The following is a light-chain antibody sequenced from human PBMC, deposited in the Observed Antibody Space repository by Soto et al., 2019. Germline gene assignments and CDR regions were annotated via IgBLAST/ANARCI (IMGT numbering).Light chain of an antibody. CDR3: CSYTSSTSYV. J-gene: IGLJ1*01. CDR1: SSDVGGYNY. Sequence: QSVLTQPRSVSGSPGQSVTISCTGTSSDVGGYNYVSWYQQHPGKAPKLVIHDVTRRPSGVSNRFSGSKSGTTASLTISGLQAEDEADYYCCSYTSSTSYVFGTGTKVTVL. CDR2: DVT. V-gene: IGLV2-14*03.